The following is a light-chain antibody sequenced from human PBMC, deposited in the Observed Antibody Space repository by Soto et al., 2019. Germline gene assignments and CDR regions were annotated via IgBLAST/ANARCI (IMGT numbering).Light chain of an antibody. CDR3: QQYGSSPLT. CDR2: GAS. V-gene: IGKV3-20*01. J-gene: IGKJ4*01. CDR1: QSVSSSY. Sequence: EIVLTQSPGTLSLSPGERATLSCRASQSVSSSYLAWYQQKPGQAPRLLIYGASSRATGIPDRFSGSGSGTDFPLTISRLEPDDFAVYYCQQYGSSPLTFGGWTKVEIK.